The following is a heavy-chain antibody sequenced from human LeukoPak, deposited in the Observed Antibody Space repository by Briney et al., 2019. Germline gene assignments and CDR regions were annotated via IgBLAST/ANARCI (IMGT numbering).Heavy chain of an antibody. CDR3: ARVRILTGYYIPAFDY. CDR2: IKQDGSEK. D-gene: IGHD3-9*01. CDR1: GFTFSSYW. J-gene: IGHJ4*02. V-gene: IGHV3-7*03. Sequence: GGSLRLSCAASGFTFSSYWMSWVRQAPGKGLEWVANIKQDGSEKYCVDSVKGRFTISRDNAKNSLYLQMNSLRAEDTAVYYCARVRILTGYYIPAFDYWGQGTLVTVSS.